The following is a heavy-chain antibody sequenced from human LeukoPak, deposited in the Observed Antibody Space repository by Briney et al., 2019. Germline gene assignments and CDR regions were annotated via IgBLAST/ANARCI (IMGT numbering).Heavy chain of an antibody. CDR3: ASRRITIFGVASNDAFDI. Sequence: ASETLSLTCVVSGFSISSSNWWGWIRQPPGRGLEWIGYVYYSGAIYYNPSLKSRVTMSVDTSKNQFSLKLSSVTAADTAVYSCASRRITIFGVASNDAFDIWGQGTMVTVSS. D-gene: IGHD3-3*01. V-gene: IGHV4-28*05. J-gene: IGHJ3*02. CDR1: GFSISSSNW. CDR2: VYYSGAI.